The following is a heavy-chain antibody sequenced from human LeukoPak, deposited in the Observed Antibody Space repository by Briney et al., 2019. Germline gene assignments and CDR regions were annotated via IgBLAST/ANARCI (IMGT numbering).Heavy chain of an antibody. D-gene: IGHD1-26*01. CDR1: GGSISSYL. V-gene: IGHV4-59*01. Sequence: PSETLSLTCTVSGGSISSYLWSWIRQPPGKGLEWIGYIYYSGSTNYNPSLKSRVTILVDTSKNQFSLKVSSVTAADTAVYYCARGQYSGSCFDNWGRGSLVTVSS. CDR2: IYYSGST. CDR3: ARGQYSGSCFDN. J-gene: IGHJ4*02.